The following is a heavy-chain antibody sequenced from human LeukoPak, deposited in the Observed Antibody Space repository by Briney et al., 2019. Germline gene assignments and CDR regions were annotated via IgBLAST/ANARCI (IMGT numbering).Heavy chain of an antibody. CDR3: ARATMIVVEGLYWFDP. CDR2: IYHSGST. CDR1: GYSISSGYY. V-gene: IGHV4-38-2*02. J-gene: IGHJ5*02. D-gene: IGHD3-22*01. Sequence: SETLSLTCTVAGYSISSGYYWGWIRQPPGKGLEWIGSIYHSGSTYYNPSLKSRVTISVDTSKNQFSLKLSSVTAADTAVYYCARATMIVVEGLYWFDPWGQGTLVTVSS.